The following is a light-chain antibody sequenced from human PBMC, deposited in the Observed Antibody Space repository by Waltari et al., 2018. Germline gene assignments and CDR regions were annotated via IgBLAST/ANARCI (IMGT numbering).Light chain of an antibody. CDR1: QRVSSSY. Sequence: EIVLTQSPGTLSLSPGDRATLSCRASQRVSSSYLAWYQQKPGRAPRLLIYGASSRATGIPDRFSDSGSGTDSTLTISRLEPEDFAVYYCLQYGTSPFTFGQGTKLEIK. J-gene: IGKJ2*01. CDR3: LQYGTSPFT. V-gene: IGKV3-20*01. CDR2: GAS.